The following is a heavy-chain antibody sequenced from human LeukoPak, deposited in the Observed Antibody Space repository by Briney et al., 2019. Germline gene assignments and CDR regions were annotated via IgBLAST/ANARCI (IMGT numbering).Heavy chain of an antibody. J-gene: IGHJ4*02. D-gene: IGHD6-19*01. CDR2: INHSGST. Sequence: SETLSLTCAAYGGSFSGYYWSWIRQPPGKGLEWIGEINHSGSTNYNPSLKSRVTISVDTSKNQFSLKLSSVTAADTAVYYCARGWAVANLDYWGQGTLVTVSS. CDR3: ARGWAVANLDY. CDR1: GGSFSGYY. V-gene: IGHV4-34*01.